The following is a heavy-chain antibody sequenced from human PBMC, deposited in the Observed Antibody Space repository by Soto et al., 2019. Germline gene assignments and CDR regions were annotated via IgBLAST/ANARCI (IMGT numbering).Heavy chain of an antibody. D-gene: IGHD3-16*01. Sequence: SDTLSLISAVDGGSFSGYYWSWIRQPPGKGLEWIGEIGHSGGTVYNPSLESRVTISGDSSNNQFSLKLNSVAAADTAVYYCARHGGYYFDYWGQGAPVTVSS. CDR2: IGHSGGT. V-gene: IGHV4-34*01. CDR3: ARHGGYYFDY. J-gene: IGHJ4*02. CDR1: GGSFSGYY.